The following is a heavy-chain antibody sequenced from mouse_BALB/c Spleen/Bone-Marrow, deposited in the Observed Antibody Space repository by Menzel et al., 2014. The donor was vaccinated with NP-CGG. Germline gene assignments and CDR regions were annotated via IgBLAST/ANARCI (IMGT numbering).Heavy chain of an antibody. CDR3: ARLNIPDAMDY. V-gene: IGHV3-8*02. CDR1: GDSITSGY. Sequence: EVRLVESGPSLVKSSQTLSLPCSVTGDSITSGYWNWIRKFPGNKLEYMGYISYSGSTYYNPSLKSRISITRDTSKNQYYLQLNSVTTEDTATYYCARLNIPDAMDYWGQGTSVTVSS. J-gene: IGHJ4*01. CDR2: ISYSGST.